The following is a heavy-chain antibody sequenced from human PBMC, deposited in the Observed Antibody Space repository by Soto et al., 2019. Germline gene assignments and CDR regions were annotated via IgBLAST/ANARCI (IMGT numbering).Heavy chain of an antibody. CDR1: GGSISSSTYY. Sequence: QLQLQESGPGLVKPSETLSLTCTVSGGSISSSTYYWGWIRQPPGKGLEWIGTIYYSGSTYYNPSLKSRVTISVDTSKNQFSLKLSSVTAADTAVYYFASSGWFDPWGQGTLVTVSS. CDR2: IYYSGST. J-gene: IGHJ5*02. CDR3: ASSGWFDP. V-gene: IGHV4-39*01.